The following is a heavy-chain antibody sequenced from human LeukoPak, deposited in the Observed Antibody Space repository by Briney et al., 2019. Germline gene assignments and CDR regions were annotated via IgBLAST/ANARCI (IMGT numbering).Heavy chain of an antibody. CDR1: GGSISSSSYY. J-gene: IGHJ6*03. CDR3: ARVGLAAAGIPLHYYYYYYMDV. CDR2: IYYSGST. D-gene: IGHD6-13*01. Sequence: PSETLSLICTVSGGSISSSSYYWGWIRQPPGKGLEWIGYIYYSGSTNYNPSLKSRVTISVDTSKNQFSLKLSSVTAADTAVYYCARVGLAAAGIPLHYYYYYYMDVWGKGTTVTVSS. V-gene: IGHV4-61*05.